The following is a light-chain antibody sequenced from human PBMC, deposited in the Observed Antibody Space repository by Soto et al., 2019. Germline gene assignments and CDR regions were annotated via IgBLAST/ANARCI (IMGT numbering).Light chain of an antibody. J-gene: IGLJ1*01. CDR1: SSDVGGYNY. Sequence: QSVLTQPASVSGSPGQSIAISCTGTSSDVGGYNYVSWYQQYPGKAPKLMIYEVTHRPSGVSNRFSGSKSGNTASLTISGLQAEDEASYYCSSYRSTSVYVCGTGTKVTV. CDR2: EVT. CDR3: SSYRSTSVYV. V-gene: IGLV2-14*01.